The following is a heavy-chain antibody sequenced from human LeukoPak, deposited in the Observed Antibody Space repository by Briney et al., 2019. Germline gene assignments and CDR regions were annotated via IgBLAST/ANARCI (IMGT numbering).Heavy chain of an antibody. CDR1: GFTFNTYW. D-gene: IGHD3-16*01. J-gene: IGHJ4*02. CDR3: AREFEATGFWALDY. Sequence: GGSLRLSCTVSGFTFNTYWMHWVRQAPGKGLVWVSRMNNDGRVISYADSVKGRFTISRDNAKNTLYLQMNSLRAEDTAVYYCAREFEATGFWALDYWGQGPLVTASS. CDR2: MNNDGRVI. V-gene: IGHV3-74*01.